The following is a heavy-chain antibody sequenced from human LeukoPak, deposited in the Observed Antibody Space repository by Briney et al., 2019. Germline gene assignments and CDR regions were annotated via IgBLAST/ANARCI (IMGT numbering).Heavy chain of an antibody. CDR2: IYYSGST. CDR3: ARSARDYFDY. Sequence: SETLSLTCTVSGGSISSSSYYWGWIRQPPGKGLEWIGSIYYSGSTYYNPSLKSRVTISVDTSKNQFSLKLSSVTAADTAVYYCARSARDYFDYWGQGTLVTVSS. V-gene: IGHV4-39*01. CDR1: GGSISSSSYY. J-gene: IGHJ4*02.